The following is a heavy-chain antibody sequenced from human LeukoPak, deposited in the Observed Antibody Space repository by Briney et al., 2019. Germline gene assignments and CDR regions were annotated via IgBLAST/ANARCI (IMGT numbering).Heavy chain of an antibody. D-gene: IGHD3-10*01. Sequence: GRSLRLSCTASGFRFSSYGIHWVRQTPGKGLEWAALVSYDGSNKDYADSVKGRFTISRDNSKNTVYLQINSLRAEDTAVYYCAREMGSVYFDYWGQGTLVTASP. V-gene: IGHV3-33*01. CDR1: GFRFSSYG. J-gene: IGHJ4*02. CDR2: VSYDGSNK. CDR3: AREMGSVYFDY.